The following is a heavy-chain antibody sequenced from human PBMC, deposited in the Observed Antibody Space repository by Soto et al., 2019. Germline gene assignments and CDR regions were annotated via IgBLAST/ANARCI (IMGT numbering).Heavy chain of an antibody. CDR2: ISVSGAIT. CDR1: GFTFSSFA. CDR3: AKDRTASGALPRFDP. Sequence: GGSLRLSCAASGFTFSSFALSWVRQVPRKGLEWVSFISVSGAITYYADSVKGRFTISRDISQNTLFLQMNSLRADDSAVYYCAKDRTASGALPRFDPWGQGTLVTVSS. V-gene: IGHV3-23*01. D-gene: IGHD1-26*01. J-gene: IGHJ5*02.